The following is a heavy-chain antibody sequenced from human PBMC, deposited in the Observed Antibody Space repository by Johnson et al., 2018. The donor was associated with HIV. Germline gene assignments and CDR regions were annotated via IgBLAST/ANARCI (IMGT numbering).Heavy chain of an antibody. CDR2: IYSGGST. Sequence: VQLVESGGGLVQPGGSLRLSCAASGFTVSSNYMSWVRQAPGKGLEWVSVIYSGGSTYYADSVKGRFTISRDNSKNTLDLQMNSLRAEDTAVDYCARAPQTYNWNYMMAFDMWGQGTMVTVSP. V-gene: IGHV3-66*01. CDR3: ARAPQTYNWNYMMAFDM. J-gene: IGHJ3*02. CDR1: GFTVSSNY. D-gene: IGHD1-7*01.